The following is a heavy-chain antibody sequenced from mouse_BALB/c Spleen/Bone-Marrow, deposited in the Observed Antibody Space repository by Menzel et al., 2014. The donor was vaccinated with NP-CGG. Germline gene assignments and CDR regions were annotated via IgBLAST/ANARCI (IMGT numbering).Heavy chain of an antibody. CDR1: GYTFTDYY. Sequence: VQLKQSGPELVKPGASVKMSCKASGYTFTDYYMKWVKRSHGKSLEWIGDINPNNGDTFYNQKFKGKATLTVDKSSSTAYMQLNSLTSEDSAVYYCARDYGSSYVAYWGQGTLVTVSA. CDR2: INPNNGDT. J-gene: IGHJ3*01. V-gene: IGHV1-26*01. CDR3: ARDYGSSYVAY. D-gene: IGHD1-1*01.